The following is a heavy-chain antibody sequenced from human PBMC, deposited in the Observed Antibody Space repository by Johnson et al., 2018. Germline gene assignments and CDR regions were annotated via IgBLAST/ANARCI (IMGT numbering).Heavy chain of an antibody. V-gene: IGHV3-30-3*01. J-gene: IGHJ3*01. CDR1: GFTFSASD. Sequence: QVQLVQSGGGAVRPGRSLRLSCAASGFTFSASDMHWVRQSPDKGLEWVTHITEDGSRKYYTDSVKGRFTVSRDNSRNTLYLQMNSLSPGDTALYYFPPGPRPGACETGGQGTMVLGSS. CDR2: ITEDGSRK. D-gene: IGHD2-21*02. CDR3: PPGPRPGACET.